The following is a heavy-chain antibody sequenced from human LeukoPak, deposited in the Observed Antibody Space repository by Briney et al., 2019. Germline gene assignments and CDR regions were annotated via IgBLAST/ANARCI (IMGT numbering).Heavy chain of an antibody. CDR2: ISWNGDNI. CDR1: GFTFDDYA. V-gene: IGHV3-9*01. CDR3: TKGSGSHYYFDY. J-gene: IGHJ4*02. Sequence: GGSLRLSCAASGFTFDDYAMHWARQAPGKGLEWVSGISWNGDNIGYADSVKGRFTISRDNAKNSLYLQMNSLRVEDAALYYCTKGSGSHYYFDYWGQGTLVTVSS. D-gene: IGHD1-26*01.